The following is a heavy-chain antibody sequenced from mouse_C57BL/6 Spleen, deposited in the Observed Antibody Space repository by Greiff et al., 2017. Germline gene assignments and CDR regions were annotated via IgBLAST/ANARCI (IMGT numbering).Heavy chain of an antibody. J-gene: IGHJ4*01. D-gene: IGHD2-4*01. CDR1: GFSLTSYA. CDR2: IWTGGGT. V-gene: IGHV2-9-1*01. Sequence: VKLLESGPGLVAPSQSLSITCTVSGFSLTSYAISWVRQPPGKGLEWLGVIWTGGGTTYNSALKSRLSISKNNSESQVFLKRNRLHSGDTAKYDCARGSTMIPYNVVDYWGQGTLVTVSA. CDR3: ARGSTMIPYNVVDY.